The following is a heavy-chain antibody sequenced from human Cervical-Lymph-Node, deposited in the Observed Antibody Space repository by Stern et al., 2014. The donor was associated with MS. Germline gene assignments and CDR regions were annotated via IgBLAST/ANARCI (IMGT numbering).Heavy chain of an antibody. CDR1: GYSFTTFW. D-gene: IGHD6-19*01. Sequence: VQLGQSGAEVKKPGESLKISCKGSGYSFTTFWIGWVRQMPGKGLAWMGIIFPDDSDTRYSPSFQGQVNISADKSTDTAYLQWSSLKASDTATYYCARPLGSGWTAGWYYWGQGTRVTVSS. CDR2: IFPDDSDT. CDR3: ARPLGSGWTAGWYY. J-gene: IGHJ4*02. V-gene: IGHV5-51*03.